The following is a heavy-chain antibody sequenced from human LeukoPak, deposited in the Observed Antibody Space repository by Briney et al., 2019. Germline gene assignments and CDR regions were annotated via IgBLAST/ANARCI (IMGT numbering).Heavy chain of an antibody. Sequence: PSETLSLTCTVSGVSISSGGYYWSWIRQPPGKGLEWIGYIYYSGSTNYNPSLKSRVTISVDTSKNQFSLKLSSVTAADTAVYYCARGGSYGSHRNFDYWGQGTLVTVSS. J-gene: IGHJ4*02. CDR1: GVSISSGGYY. V-gene: IGHV4-61*08. CDR3: ARGGSYGSHRNFDY. D-gene: IGHD5-18*01. CDR2: IYYSGST.